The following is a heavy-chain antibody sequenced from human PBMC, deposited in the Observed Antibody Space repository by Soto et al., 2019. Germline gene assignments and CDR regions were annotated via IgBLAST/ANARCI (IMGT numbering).Heavy chain of an antibody. CDR1: GGSISTYI. V-gene: IGHV4-59*01. CDR2: IDYSGST. Sequence: QVQLQESGPRLVKPSETLSLTCTVSGGSISTYIWSWFRQPPGKGLEWIAYIDYSGSTSYNPSLESRVTISVDTSKNQFSLKLRSVTAADTAVYYCGRDAVLIRGVVTEIDYWGQGTLVTV. J-gene: IGHJ4*02. CDR3: GRDAVLIRGVVTEIDY. D-gene: IGHD3-10*01.